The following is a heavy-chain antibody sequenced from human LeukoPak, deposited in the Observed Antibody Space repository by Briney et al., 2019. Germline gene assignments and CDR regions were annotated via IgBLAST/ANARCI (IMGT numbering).Heavy chain of an antibody. CDR2: ISSDESNK. V-gene: IGHV3-30*03. D-gene: IGHD3-10*01. CDR1: GFTFNSYA. Sequence: PGGSLRLSCAASGFTFNSYAMHWVRQAPGEGLEWVALISSDESNKYYADSVKGRFTISRDNSMNTLYLQMNSLRADDTAVYYCATDYSYGSGSYYNRFDNWGQGTLVTVSS. CDR3: ATDYSYGSGSYYNRFDN. J-gene: IGHJ4*02.